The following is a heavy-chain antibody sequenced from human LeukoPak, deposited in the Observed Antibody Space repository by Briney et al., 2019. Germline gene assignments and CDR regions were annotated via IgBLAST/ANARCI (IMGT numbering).Heavy chain of an antibody. D-gene: IGHD6-13*01. J-gene: IGHJ4*02. Sequence: ASVKVSCRASGYTFTGYYMHWVRQAPGQGLEWMGWINPNSGGTNYAQKFQGRVTMTRDTSISTAYMELSGLRSDDTAVYYCARGRVAAAVFVFWGQGTLVTVSS. CDR2: INPNSGGT. V-gene: IGHV1-2*02. CDR1: GYTFTGYY. CDR3: ARGRVAAAVFVF.